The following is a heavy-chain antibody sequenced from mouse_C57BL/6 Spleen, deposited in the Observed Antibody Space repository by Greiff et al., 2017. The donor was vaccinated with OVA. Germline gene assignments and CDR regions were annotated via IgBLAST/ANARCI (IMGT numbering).Heavy chain of an antibody. J-gene: IGHJ4*01. CDR2: ISSGGSYT. CDR3: ARLYDYDVDYYAMDY. V-gene: IGHV5-6*01. Sequence: EVQLVESGGDLVKPGGSLKLSCAASGFTFSSYGMSWVRQTPDKRLEWVATISSGGSYTYYPDSVKGRFTISRDNAKNTLYLQMSSLESEDTAMYDSARLYDYDVDYYAMDYWGQGTSVTVSS. CDR1: GFTFSSYG. D-gene: IGHD2-4*01.